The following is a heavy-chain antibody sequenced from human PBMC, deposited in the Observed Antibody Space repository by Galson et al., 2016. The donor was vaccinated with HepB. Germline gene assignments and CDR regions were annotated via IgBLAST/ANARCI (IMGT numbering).Heavy chain of an antibody. Sequence: SETLSLTCTVSGDSLGNFYWSWIRQPPGKGLEWIGEINHSGSTNYNPSLKSRVTISVDTSKNQFSLNLSSVTAADTAVYYCARLNAGAVGYWGQGTLVTVSS. CDR2: INHSGST. CDR3: ARLNAGAVGY. J-gene: IGHJ4*02. V-gene: IGHV4-34*01. D-gene: IGHD2-2*01. CDR1: GDSLGNFY.